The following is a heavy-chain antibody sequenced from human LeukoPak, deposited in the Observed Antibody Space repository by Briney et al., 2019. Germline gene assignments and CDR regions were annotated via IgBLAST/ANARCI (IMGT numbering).Heavy chain of an antibody. CDR3: ARAGDYGDCLDY. Sequence: ASVKVSCKASGYTFTSYYMHWVRHAPGQGLEWMVIINPSGGSTSYAQKFQGGVTMTRDTSTSTVYMALSSLRSQDTAVYYCARAGDYGDCLDYWGQGTLVTVSS. V-gene: IGHV1-46*03. CDR2: INPSGGST. CDR1: GYTFTSYY. J-gene: IGHJ4*02. D-gene: IGHD4-17*01.